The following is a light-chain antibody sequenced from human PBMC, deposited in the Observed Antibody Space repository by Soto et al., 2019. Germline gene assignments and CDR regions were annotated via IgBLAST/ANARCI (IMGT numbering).Light chain of an antibody. CDR3: QRYRSSPLYA. CDR2: GTS. CDR1: QTINTEF. V-gene: IGKV3-20*01. J-gene: IGKJ2*01. Sequence: EIVLTQSPGTLSLSPGERATFSCRTSQTINTEFLAWYQQRPGLAPRLLIHGTSNRATGLPDRFSGRGSGTDFTLTVSALEPEDVAVYYCQRYRSSPLYAFGQGTKLEI.